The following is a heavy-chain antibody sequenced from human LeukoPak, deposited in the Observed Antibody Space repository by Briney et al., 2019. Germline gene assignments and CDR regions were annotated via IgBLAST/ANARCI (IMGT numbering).Heavy chain of an antibody. Sequence: ASVKVSCKASSYTFTRYGISWVRQAPGQGLEWMGWISGSNGNTNYAQKFQGRVSMTADTSTSTAYMELRSLRSEDTAVYYCASSVTMVRGGRFDYWGQGTLVTVSS. J-gene: IGHJ4*02. CDR1: SYTFTRYG. CDR3: ASSVTMVRGGRFDY. V-gene: IGHV1-18*01. D-gene: IGHD3-10*01. CDR2: ISGSNGNT.